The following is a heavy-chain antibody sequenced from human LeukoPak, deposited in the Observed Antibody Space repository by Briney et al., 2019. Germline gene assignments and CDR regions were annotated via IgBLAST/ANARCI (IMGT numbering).Heavy chain of an antibody. CDR2: INPNSGDT. Sequence: ASVKVSCKASGYTFTSYGISWLRQAPGQGLEWMGWINPNSGDTDYAEKFLGRVTMTRDTSITTAYMELTSLRFDDTAFYYCATQSVSGSQTDLDYWGQGTLVTVSS. CDR3: ATQSVSGSQTDLDY. D-gene: IGHD1-26*01. J-gene: IGHJ4*02. V-gene: IGHV1-2*02. CDR1: GYTFTSYG.